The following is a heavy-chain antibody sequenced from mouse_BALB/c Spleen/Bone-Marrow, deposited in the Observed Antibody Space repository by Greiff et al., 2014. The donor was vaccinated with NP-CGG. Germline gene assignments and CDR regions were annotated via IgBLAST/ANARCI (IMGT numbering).Heavy chain of an antibody. Sequence: QVHVKQSGSVLVRPGASVKLSCKASGYTFTSSWMHWAKQRPGQGLEWIGEIHPNSGNTNYNEKFKGKATLTVDTSSSTAYVDLSSLTSEGSAVYYCANYYGSSSYWGQGTTLTVSS. V-gene: IGHV1S130*01. CDR1: GYTFTSSW. CDR2: IHPNSGNT. J-gene: IGHJ2*01. CDR3: ANYYGSSSY. D-gene: IGHD1-1*01.